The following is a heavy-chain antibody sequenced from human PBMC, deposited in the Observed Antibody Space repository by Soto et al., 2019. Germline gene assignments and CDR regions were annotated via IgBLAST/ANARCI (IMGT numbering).Heavy chain of an antibody. D-gene: IGHD6-13*01. Sequence: GGSLRLSCAASGFTFSSYGMHWVRQAPGKGLEWVAVIWYDGSNKYYADSVKGRFTISRDNSKNKLYLQMNSLRAEDNAVYYCARGANWIGAAGTLSDPWGQGTLVTVSS. V-gene: IGHV3-33*01. CDR1: GFTFSSYG. J-gene: IGHJ5*02. CDR3: ARGANWIGAAGTLSDP. CDR2: IWYDGSNK.